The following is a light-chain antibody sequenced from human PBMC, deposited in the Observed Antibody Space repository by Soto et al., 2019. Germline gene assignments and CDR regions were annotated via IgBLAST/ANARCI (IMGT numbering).Light chain of an antibody. Sequence: IRMTQSPSSFSGSTGDRFTITCLASQGISSYLAWYQQKPGRAPKLLIYDASNLETGVPSWFSGSGSGTDFTFTISSLQPEDIATYYCQHYHNLPITFGQGTRLEIK. V-gene: IGKV1-33*01. CDR2: DAS. CDR3: QHYHNLPIT. CDR1: QGISSY. J-gene: IGKJ5*01.